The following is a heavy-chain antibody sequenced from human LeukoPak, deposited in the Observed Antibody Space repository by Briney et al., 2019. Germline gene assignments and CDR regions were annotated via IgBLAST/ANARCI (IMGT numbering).Heavy chain of an antibody. CDR1: GGSVSSGSYY. D-gene: IGHD3-9*01. CDR2: IYYSGST. J-gene: IGHJ6*04. V-gene: IGHV4-61*01. Sequence: SETLSLTCTVSGGSVSSGSYYWSWIRQPPGKGLEWIGYIYYSGSTNYNPSLKSQVTISVDTSKNQFSLKLSSVTAADTAVYYCARGGKYYDILTGYYGMDVWGKGTTVTVSS. CDR3: ARGGKYYDILTGYYGMDV.